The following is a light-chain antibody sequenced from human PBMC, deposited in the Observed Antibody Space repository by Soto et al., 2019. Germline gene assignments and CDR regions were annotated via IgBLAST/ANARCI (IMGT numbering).Light chain of an antibody. Sequence: DIQMTQSPSSLSASVGDRVTITCWASQDISNYSNWYQQRPRKAPKLLIYDASNLERRVLSRFSGTRSGTHFTFAITSLQPEDVATYYCQQSDSLPITFGQGTRLEI. V-gene: IGKV1-33*01. CDR2: DAS. CDR1: QDISNY. CDR3: QQSDSLPIT. J-gene: IGKJ5*01.